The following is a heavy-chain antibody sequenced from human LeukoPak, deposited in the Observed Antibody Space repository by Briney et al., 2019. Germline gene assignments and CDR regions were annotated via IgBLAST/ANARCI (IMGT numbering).Heavy chain of an antibody. J-gene: IGHJ4*02. CDR1: GFTFSSYE. D-gene: IGHD5-24*01. CDR3: ARGEETATLDY. CDR2: ISSSGRTI. V-gene: IGHV3-48*03. Sequence: GGSLRLSCAASGFTFSSYEMNWVRQAPGKGLEWVSYISSSGRTIYYADSVKGRFTISRDNAKNSLYLQMNSLRAEDTAVYYCARGEETATLDYWGQGTLVTVSS.